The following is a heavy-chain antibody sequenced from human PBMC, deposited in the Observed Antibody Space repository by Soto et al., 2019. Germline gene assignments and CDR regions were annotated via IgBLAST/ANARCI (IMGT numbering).Heavy chain of an antibody. V-gene: IGHV4-39*05. Sequence: SEPPSLTCTVSGCPLSSSIYYWARVRQPPGKGLEWIGSIYSSGSTYYNPSLRSRVTISVDTSKNQFSLKLSSVTAADTAVYYCATPVSSGYQGLEVWGQGTMVTVSS. CDR1: GCPLSSSIYY. D-gene: IGHD3-22*01. CDR3: ATPVSSGYQGLEV. CDR2: IYSSGST. J-gene: IGHJ3*01.